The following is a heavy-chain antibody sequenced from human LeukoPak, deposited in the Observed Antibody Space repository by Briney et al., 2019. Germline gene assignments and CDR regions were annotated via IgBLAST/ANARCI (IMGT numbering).Heavy chain of an antibody. D-gene: IGHD2-2*01. CDR1: GFTFSSYW. J-gene: IGHJ4*02. Sequence: HPGGSLRLSCAASGFTFSSYWMHWVRHAPGKGLVWVSRINSDGSSTSYADSVKGRFTIFRDNAKNTLYLQMNSLRAEDTAVYYCARAIGYCSSTSCIYYFDYWGQGTLVTVSS. V-gene: IGHV3-74*01. CDR3: ARAIGYCSSTSCIYYFDY. CDR2: INSDGSST.